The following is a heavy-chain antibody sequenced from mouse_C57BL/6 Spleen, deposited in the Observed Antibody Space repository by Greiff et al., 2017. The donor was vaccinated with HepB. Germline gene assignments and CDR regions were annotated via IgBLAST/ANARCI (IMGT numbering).Heavy chain of an antibody. Sequence: EVQLQQSGPELVKPGASVKMSCKASGYTFTDYNMHWVKQSHGKSLEWIGYINPNNGGTSYNQKFKGKATLTVNKSSSTAYMELRSLTSEDSAVYYCARSGYYGSSQAWFAYWGQGTLVTVSA. CDR2: INPNNGGT. D-gene: IGHD1-1*01. CDR1: GYTFTDYN. V-gene: IGHV1-22*01. CDR3: ARSGYYGSSQAWFAY. J-gene: IGHJ3*01.